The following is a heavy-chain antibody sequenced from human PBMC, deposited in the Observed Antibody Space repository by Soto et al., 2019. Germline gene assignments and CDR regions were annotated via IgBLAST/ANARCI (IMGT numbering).Heavy chain of an antibody. CDR2: ITSSVSTT. D-gene: IGHD5-18*01. CDR3: ARERYSSGPYYFDY. V-gene: IGHV3-11*01. CDR1: VFTFSDYY. Sequence: GGSLRLSCAASVFTFSDYYMSWIRHAPGKGLECVSSITSSVSTTYYTDSVKGRFTISRDNAKNSPYLQMNSVGAADTAVYYCARERYSSGPYYFDYWGQGNLVTVSS. J-gene: IGHJ4*02.